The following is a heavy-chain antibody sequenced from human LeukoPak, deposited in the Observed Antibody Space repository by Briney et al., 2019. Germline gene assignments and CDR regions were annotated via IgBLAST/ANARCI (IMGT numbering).Heavy chain of an antibody. CDR3: ARGVPYSSGHGDFDY. V-gene: IGHV4-31*03. D-gene: IGHD6-19*01. Sequence: PSETLSLTCTVSGGSISSGGYYWSWIRQHPGKGLEWIGYIYYSGSTYYNPSLKSRVTISVDTSNNQFSLKLSSVTAADTAVYYCARGVPYSSGHGDFDYWGRGTLVTVSS. CDR2: IYYSGST. J-gene: IGHJ4*02. CDR1: GGSISSGGYY.